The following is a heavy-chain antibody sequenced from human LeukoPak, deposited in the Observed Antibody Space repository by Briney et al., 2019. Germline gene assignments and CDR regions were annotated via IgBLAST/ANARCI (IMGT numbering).Heavy chain of an antibody. CDR2: IYNGVNT. CDR1: GASVSSASY. CDR3: ARSRAFNSGAFDP. D-gene: IGHD1-26*01. Sequence: SQTLSLTCTVSGASVSSASYWSWIRQPPGKGVEWIAHIYNGVNTNYNPSLKSRVTISVDTSKNQFSLRLNSVTAADTAVYYCARSRAFNSGAFDPWGQGSLVTVSS. V-gene: IGHV4-61*01. J-gene: IGHJ5*02.